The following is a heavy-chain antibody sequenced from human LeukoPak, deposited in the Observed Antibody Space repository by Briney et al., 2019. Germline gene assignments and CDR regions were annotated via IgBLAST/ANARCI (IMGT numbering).Heavy chain of an antibody. CDR1: GFTFSSAG. CDR2: TVGGRPDT. Sequence: GGSLRLSCAASGFTFSSAGMTWVRQAPGKGLEWVSATVGGRPDTYHADSVRGRFTVSRDNSMNTLYLQMNSLRVEDTAVYYCTKAPVRSCTGTFCYPFDYWGQGILVTVSS. J-gene: IGHJ4*02. CDR3: TKAPVRSCTGTFCYPFDY. D-gene: IGHD2-8*02. V-gene: IGHV3-23*01.